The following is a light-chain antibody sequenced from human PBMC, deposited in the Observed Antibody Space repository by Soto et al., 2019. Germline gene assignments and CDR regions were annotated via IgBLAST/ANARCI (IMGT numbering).Light chain of an antibody. V-gene: IGLV2-23*01. Sequence: QSVLTQPASVSGSPGQSITISCTGTSSDVGSYNLVSWYQQHPGKAPKVMIYEGSKRPSGVSNRFSGSKSGNTASLTISGLQAEDEADYHCCSYAGSSTYVFGTGTKVTVL. J-gene: IGLJ1*01. CDR2: EGS. CDR3: CSYAGSSTYV. CDR1: SSDVGSYNL.